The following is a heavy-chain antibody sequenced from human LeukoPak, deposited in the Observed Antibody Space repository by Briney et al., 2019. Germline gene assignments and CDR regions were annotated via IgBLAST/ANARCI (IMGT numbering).Heavy chain of an antibody. CDR2: IYYSGST. Sequence: SETLSLTCTVSGGSVSSRNYYWGWIRQPPGKGLEWIGNIYYSGSTYYNPSLKSRVTISVDTSRNQFSLKLSSVTAADTAVYYCARLGSYYNGFDYWGQGTLVTVSS. V-gene: IGHV4-39*01. D-gene: IGHD3-10*01. J-gene: IGHJ4*02. CDR3: ARLGSYYNGFDY. CDR1: GGSVSSRNYY.